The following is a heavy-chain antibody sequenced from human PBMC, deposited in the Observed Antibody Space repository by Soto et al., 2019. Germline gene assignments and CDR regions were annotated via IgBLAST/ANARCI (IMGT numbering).Heavy chain of an antibody. CDR2: INPNSGGT. D-gene: IGHD3-10*01. CDR1: GYTFTGYY. J-gene: IGHJ6*02. V-gene: IGHV1-2*04. Sequence: ASVKVSCKASGYTFTGYYMHWVRQAPGQGLEWMGWINPNSGGTNYAQKFQGWVTMTRDTSISTAYMELSRLRSDDTAVYYCARERSANDYHGSGTQRFYYGMDVWGQGTTVTVSS. CDR3: ARERSANDYHGSGTQRFYYGMDV.